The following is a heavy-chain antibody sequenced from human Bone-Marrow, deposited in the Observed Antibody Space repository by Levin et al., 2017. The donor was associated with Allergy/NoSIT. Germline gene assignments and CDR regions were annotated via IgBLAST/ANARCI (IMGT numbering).Heavy chain of an antibody. D-gene: IGHD2-2*01. CDR2: VSGDGKTT. Sequence: GGSLRLSCAASGFTFSTYIVNWVRQTPGKGLEWVASVSGDGKTTIYAYSVKGRFTISSDNSQNTPYLQMNILRVEDTAVYYCARDPFINASCYVFFDYWGQGTLVTVSS. J-gene: IGHJ4*02. CDR3: ARDPFINASCYVFFDY. CDR1: GFTFSTYI. V-gene: IGHV3-23*01.